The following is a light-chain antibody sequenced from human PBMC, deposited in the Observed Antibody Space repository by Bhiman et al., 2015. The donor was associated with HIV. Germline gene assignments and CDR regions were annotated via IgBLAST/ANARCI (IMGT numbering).Light chain of an antibody. Sequence: SPVLTQPLSVSVAPGRTATITCVGNNVGTNSVHWYRQRPGQAPQLVIVYPNDRPSGIPDRFSGSYSGNAATLTISGAEAGDEADYYCCSYANRYSSSFVFGTGTEVTVL. CDR2: YPN. J-gene: IGLJ1*01. CDR3: CSYANRYSSSFV. V-gene: IGLV3-21*01. CDR1: NVGTNS.